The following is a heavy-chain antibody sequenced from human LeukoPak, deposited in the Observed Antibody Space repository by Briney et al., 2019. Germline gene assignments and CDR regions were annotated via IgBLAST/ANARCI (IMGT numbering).Heavy chain of an antibody. CDR3: ATGTYCSSTSCYAPFGY. CDR2: IKQDRSEK. CDR1: GFTFTNYW. Sequence: GGSLRLSCAASGFTFTNYWMSWVRQAPGKGLELVANIKQDRSEKYYVDSVKGRFTISRDNSKNTLYLQMNSLRAKDTAVYYCATGTYCSSTSCYAPFGYWGQGTLVTVSS. V-gene: IGHV3-7*03. D-gene: IGHD2-2*01. J-gene: IGHJ4*02.